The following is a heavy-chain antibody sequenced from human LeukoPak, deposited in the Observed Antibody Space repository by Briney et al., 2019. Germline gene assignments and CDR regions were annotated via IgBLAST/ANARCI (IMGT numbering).Heavy chain of an antibody. CDR1: GFTFSNYA. CDR3: ARDLYSSSWFAFDY. Sequence: PGGSLRLSCAASGFTFSNYAMSWVRHTPGKGLEWVSIIRGSDGSTYYADSVKGRFTISRDNAKNSLYLQMNSLRAEDAAVCYCARDLYSSSWFAFDYWGQGTLVTVSS. D-gene: IGHD6-13*01. CDR2: IRGSDGST. J-gene: IGHJ4*02. V-gene: IGHV3-23*01.